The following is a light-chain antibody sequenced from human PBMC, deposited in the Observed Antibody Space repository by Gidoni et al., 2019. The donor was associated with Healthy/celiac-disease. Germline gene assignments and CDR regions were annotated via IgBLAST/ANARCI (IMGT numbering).Light chain of an antibody. CDR2: GAS. Sequence: EIVLTQSPGTLSLSPGERATLSCRASQSVSSSYLAWYQQKPGQAPRLLIYGASSRATGIPDRFSGSGSGTDCTLTISRLEPEDFAVYYCQQYGSSPGFTFXPXTKVDIK. J-gene: IGKJ3*01. CDR3: QQYGSSPGFT. CDR1: QSVSSSY. V-gene: IGKV3-20*01.